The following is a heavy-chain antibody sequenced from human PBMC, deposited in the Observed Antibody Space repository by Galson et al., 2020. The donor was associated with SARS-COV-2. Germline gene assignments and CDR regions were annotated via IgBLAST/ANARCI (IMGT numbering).Heavy chain of an antibody. CDR2: IYYSGST. V-gene: IGHV4-31*03. CDR3: ARARCSRTSCYNYYGMDV. Sequence: ETLETLSLTCTVSGGSISSGGYYWTWIRQHPGKGLEWIGYIYYSGSTYYNPSLKSRLTISVDTSKIQFSLKLSSVTAADTAVYYCARARCSRTSCYNYYGMDVWGQGTTVTVSS. J-gene: IGHJ6*02. D-gene: IGHD2-2*01. CDR1: GGSISSGGYY.